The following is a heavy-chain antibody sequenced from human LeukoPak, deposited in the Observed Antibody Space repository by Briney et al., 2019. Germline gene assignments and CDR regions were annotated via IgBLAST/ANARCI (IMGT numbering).Heavy chain of an antibody. CDR3: VRDGYYDSRGYYYAYYFDY. CDR1: GFTFSNYE. Sequence: PGGSLRLSCTVSGFTFSNYEMNWVRQAPGKGLEWISYISVSGRAMYYANSVKGRYTISRDNAKNSLYLQNDSLRVEDTAVYFCVRDGYYDSRGYYYAYYFDYWGQGTLVTVSS. V-gene: IGHV3-48*03. D-gene: IGHD3-22*01. J-gene: IGHJ4*02. CDR2: ISVSGRAM.